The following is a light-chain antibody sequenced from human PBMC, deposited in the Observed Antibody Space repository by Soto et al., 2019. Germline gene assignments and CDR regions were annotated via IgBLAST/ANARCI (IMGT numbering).Light chain of an antibody. V-gene: IGKV3-15*01. CDR3: QQHKNWPFS. CDR2: AVS. Sequence: IVMTQSPATLSVSPGDRATLSCSAGQGVTTNFAWYQQKSGQSPRLLIYAVSIRPTGVPARFSGTGSETDFTLTISSLQPEDSAVYFSQQHKNWPFSFGQGTRLE. J-gene: IGKJ5*01. CDR1: QGVTTN.